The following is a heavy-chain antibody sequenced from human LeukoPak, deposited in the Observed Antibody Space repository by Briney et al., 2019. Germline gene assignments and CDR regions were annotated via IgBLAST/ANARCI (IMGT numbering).Heavy chain of an antibody. CDR2: IEWNGGST. Sequence: GGSLRLSCAASGFTFDDYGMSWVRQAPGKGLEWVSGIEWNGGSTGYADSVKGRFTISRDNAKNSLYLQMNSLRAEDTALYYCARNSGAGYYFYMDVWGKGTAVTVSS. CDR1: GFTFDDYG. J-gene: IGHJ6*03. D-gene: IGHD3-10*01. CDR3: ARNSGAGYYFYMDV. V-gene: IGHV3-20*04.